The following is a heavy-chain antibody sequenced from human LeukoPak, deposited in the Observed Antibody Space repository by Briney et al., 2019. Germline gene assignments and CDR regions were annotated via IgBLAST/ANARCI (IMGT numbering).Heavy chain of an antibody. V-gene: IGHV1-46*01. J-gene: IGHJ4*02. D-gene: IGHD3-3*01. CDR1: GYTFTSYY. Sequence: ASVKVSCKASGYTFTSYYMHWVRQAPGQGLEWMGIINPSGGSTSYAQKFQGRVTMTRDTPTSTVYMELSSLRSEDTAVYYCARDFPPPDFWSGYSIGSQRSAFDYWGQGTLVTVSS. CDR2: INPSGGST. CDR3: ARDFPPPDFWSGYSIGSQRSAFDY.